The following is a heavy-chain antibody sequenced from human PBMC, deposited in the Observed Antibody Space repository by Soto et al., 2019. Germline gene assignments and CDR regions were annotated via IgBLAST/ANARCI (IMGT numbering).Heavy chain of an antibody. V-gene: IGHV3-23*01. CDR1: GFTFNNYA. J-gene: IGHJ4*02. CDR2: ISGTGGST. Sequence: EVQLLDSGGGLVQPGGSLRPSCAASGFTFNNYAMNWVRQAPGKGLEWVATISGTGGSTYYADSVKGRFTISRDNSKNMLYLQMNSLRVEDTAVYYCAKDRLGGNFDYWGQGTQVTVSS. CDR3: AKDRLGGNFDY.